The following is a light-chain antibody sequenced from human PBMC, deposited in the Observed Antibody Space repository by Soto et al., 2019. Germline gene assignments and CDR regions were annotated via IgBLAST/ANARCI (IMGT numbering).Light chain of an antibody. Sequence: EVVMTQSPATLSVSPGERATLSCRASQSVTTNLAWYQQKPGQAPRLLIYGASTRATGVPARFSGRGSGTDFTLTISSLQSEDFAVYYCQQYNNWYTFGQGTRLEIK. V-gene: IGKV3-15*01. J-gene: IGKJ2*01. CDR3: QQYNNWYT. CDR2: GAS. CDR1: QSVTTN.